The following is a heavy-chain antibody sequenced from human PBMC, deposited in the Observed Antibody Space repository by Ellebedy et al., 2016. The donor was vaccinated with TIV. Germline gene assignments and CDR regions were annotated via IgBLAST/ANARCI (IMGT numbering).Heavy chain of an antibody. Sequence: GESLKISXAASGFTVSSNYMSWVRQAPGKGLEWVSVIYSGGSTYYADSVKGRFTISRDNSKNTLYLQMNSLRAEDTAVYYCARGGYYYDSSVPWNFDYWGQGTLVTVSS. CDR3: ARGGYYYDSSVPWNFDY. CDR1: GFTVSSNY. J-gene: IGHJ4*02. V-gene: IGHV3-53*01. CDR2: IYSGGST. D-gene: IGHD3-22*01.